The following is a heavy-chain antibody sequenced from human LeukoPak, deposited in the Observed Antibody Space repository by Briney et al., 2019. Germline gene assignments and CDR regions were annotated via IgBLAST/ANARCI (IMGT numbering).Heavy chain of an antibody. CDR3: AKDYLGASHTFDI. J-gene: IGHJ3*02. CDR2: IYSAGNR. Sequence: PGGSLRLSCAASGFTVSSNYMSWVRQAPGKGLEWVSVIYSAGNRYYAGFVKGRFTISRDNSKNTVYLQMNSLRVEDTAVYYCAKDYLGASHTFDIWGQGTMVTVSS. D-gene: IGHD1-26*01. CDR1: GFTVSSNY. V-gene: IGHV3-66*01.